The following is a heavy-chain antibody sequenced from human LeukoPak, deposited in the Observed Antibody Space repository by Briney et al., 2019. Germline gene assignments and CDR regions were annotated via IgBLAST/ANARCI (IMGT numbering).Heavy chain of an antibody. CDR1: GGSISSYY. CDR3: AREDTAKDAFDI. V-gene: IGHV4-59*01. J-gene: IGHJ3*02. Sequence: KPSETLSPTCTASGGSISSYYWSWIRQPPGKGLEWIGYIYYSGSTNYNPSLKSRVTIPVDTSKNQFSLKLSSVTAADTAVYYCAREDTAKDAFDIWGEGTMVTVPS. CDR2: IYYSGST. D-gene: IGHD5-18*01.